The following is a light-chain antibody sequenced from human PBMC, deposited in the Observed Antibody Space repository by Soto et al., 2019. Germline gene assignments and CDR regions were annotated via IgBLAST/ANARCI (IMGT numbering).Light chain of an antibody. V-gene: IGLV2-14*01. CDR1: SSDVGGFNY. J-gene: IGLJ1*01. CDR2: DVS. Sequence: QSALTQPASVSGSPGQSITISCTGTSSDVGGFNYVSWYQQHPGKAPKLMIYDVSDRPSGVSNRFSGSKSGSTASLTISGLQAEDEADYYCSSYTSTSTYVFGTGTKVTV. CDR3: SSYTSTSTYV.